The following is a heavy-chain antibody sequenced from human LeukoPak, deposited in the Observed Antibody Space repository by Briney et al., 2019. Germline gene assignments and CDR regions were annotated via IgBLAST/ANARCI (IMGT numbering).Heavy chain of an antibody. Sequence: GGSLRLSCAASGFTFSSYSMNWVRQAPGKGLEWVSSITSSSSYIYYADSVKGRFTSSRDNAKNSLFLQMNSLRAEDTAVYSCVRVGRIQYFDYWGQETPVTVSS. CDR2: ITSSSSYI. CDR1: GFTFSSYS. D-gene: IGHD5-18*01. V-gene: IGHV3-21*01. J-gene: IGHJ4*02. CDR3: VRVGRIQYFDY.